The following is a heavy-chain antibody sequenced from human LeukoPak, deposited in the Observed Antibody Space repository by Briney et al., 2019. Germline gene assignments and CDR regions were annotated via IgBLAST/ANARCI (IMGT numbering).Heavy chain of an antibody. D-gene: IGHD3-9*01. Sequence: PGGSLRLSCAASGFTFSSYWMSWVRQAPGKGLEWVANIKQDGSEKYYVDSVKGRFTISRDNAKNSLYLQMNSLRAEDTAVYYCASLNFDWRTPPNWFDPWGQGTPVTVSS. CDR1: GFTFSSYW. J-gene: IGHJ5*02. CDR3: ASLNFDWRTPPNWFDP. V-gene: IGHV3-7*01. CDR2: IKQDGSEK.